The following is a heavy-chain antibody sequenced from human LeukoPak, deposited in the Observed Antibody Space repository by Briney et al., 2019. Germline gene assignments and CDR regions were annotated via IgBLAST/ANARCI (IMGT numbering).Heavy chain of an antibody. CDR1: GYTFTRYD. CDR3: ARKRIAARAIDY. D-gene: IGHD6-6*01. V-gene: IGHV1-8*01. Sequence: ASVKVSCKASGYTFTRYDINWVRQATGQGLEWMGWMNPNSGNTGYAQKFQGRVTMTRNTSISTAYMELSSLRSEDTAVYYCARKRIAARAIDYWGQGTLVTVSS. CDR2: MNPNSGNT. J-gene: IGHJ4*02.